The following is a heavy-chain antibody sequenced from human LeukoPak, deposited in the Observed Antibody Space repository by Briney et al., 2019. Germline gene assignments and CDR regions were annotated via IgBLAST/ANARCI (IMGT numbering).Heavy chain of an antibody. J-gene: IGHJ6*02. Sequence: GGSLRLSCAASGFTSKSYAMSWVRQAPGKGLDWVSAISGSGGSTHYADSVKGRFTISRDNSKNTLYLQMSSLRAEDTAVYFCARAGGTTYYYYYGMDVWGQGTTVTVSS. D-gene: IGHD1-1*01. CDR3: ARAGGTTYYYYYGMDV. CDR1: GFTSKSYA. CDR2: ISGSGGST. V-gene: IGHV3-23*01.